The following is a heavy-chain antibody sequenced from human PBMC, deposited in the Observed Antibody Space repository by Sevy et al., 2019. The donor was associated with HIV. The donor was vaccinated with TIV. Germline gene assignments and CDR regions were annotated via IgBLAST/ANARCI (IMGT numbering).Heavy chain of an antibody. J-gene: IGHJ4*02. V-gene: IGHV3-7*01. Sequence: GGSLRLSCTASGFIFDNYWMTWVRQAPGKGLEWVATINQDGNERYYVGSVRGRFTVSRDSATDSLVLQMSSLSAEDTAVYYCARPLLERSPSFLNYWGQGTLVTVSS. CDR3: ARPLLERSPSFLNY. CDR2: INQDGNER. CDR1: GFIFDNYW. D-gene: IGHD1-26*01.